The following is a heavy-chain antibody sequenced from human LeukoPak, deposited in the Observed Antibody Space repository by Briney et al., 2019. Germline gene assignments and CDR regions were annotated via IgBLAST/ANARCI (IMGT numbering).Heavy chain of an antibody. Sequence: ASVTVSFKSSGYTFTIYYMHWVRQPPGQGLEWMGIFNPSGGSTSYAQKFQGRVTMTRHTSTSTVYMELSSLRSEDTAVYYCARDGGIFDYWGQGTLVTGSS. CDR2: FNPSGGST. V-gene: IGHV1-46*01. CDR1: GYTFTIYY. CDR3: ARDGGIFDY. J-gene: IGHJ4*01. D-gene: IGHD2-15*01.